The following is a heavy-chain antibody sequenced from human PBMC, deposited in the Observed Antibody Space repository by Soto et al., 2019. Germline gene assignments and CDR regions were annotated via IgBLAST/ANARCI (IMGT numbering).Heavy chain of an antibody. CDR1: GFTFSGSA. Sequence: EVQLVESGGGLVQPGGSLKLSCAVSGFTFSGSAMHWVRQASGKGLELVGRIRSKYNTYATAYAASVKGRFTISRDDSKITAYLQMNILITEDTAVYYCKRGYGDYVRDYWGQGTLVTVSS. D-gene: IGHD4-17*01. CDR3: KRGYGDYVRDY. V-gene: IGHV3-73*01. J-gene: IGHJ4*02. CDR2: IRSKYNTYAT.